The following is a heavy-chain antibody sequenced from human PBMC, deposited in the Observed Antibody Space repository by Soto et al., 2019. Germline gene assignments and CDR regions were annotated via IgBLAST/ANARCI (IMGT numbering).Heavy chain of an antibody. V-gene: IGHV5-51*01. J-gene: IGHJ6*02. CDR1: GYSFTSYW. CDR3: ARQGDSSGYYPPNYYYYGMDV. CDR2: IYPGDSDT. D-gene: IGHD3-22*01. Sequence: PGESLKISCKGSGYSFTSYWIGWVRQMPGKGLEWMGIIYPGDSDTRYSPSFQGQVTISADKSISTAYLQWSSLKASDTAMYYCARQGDSSGYYPPNYYYYGMDVWGQGTTVTVSS.